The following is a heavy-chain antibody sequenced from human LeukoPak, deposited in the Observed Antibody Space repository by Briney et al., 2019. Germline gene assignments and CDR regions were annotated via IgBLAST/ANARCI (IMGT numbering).Heavy chain of an antibody. CDR1: GGSISSSSYY. CDR2: IYYSGST. J-gene: IGHJ3*02. V-gene: IGHV4-39*07. CDR3: ARLVTRGYYDSSGRRIDAFDI. Sequence: PSETLSLTCTVSGGSISSSSYYWGWIRQPPGKGLEWIGSIYYSGSTYYNPSLKSRVTISVDTSKNQFSLKLSSVTAADTAVYYCARLVTRGYYDSSGRRIDAFDIWGQGTMVTVSS. D-gene: IGHD3-22*01.